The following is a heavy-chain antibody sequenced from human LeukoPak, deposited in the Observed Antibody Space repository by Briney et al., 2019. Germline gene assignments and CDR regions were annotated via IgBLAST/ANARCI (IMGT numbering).Heavy chain of an antibody. J-gene: IGHJ4*02. D-gene: IGHD3-10*01. Sequence: GGSLRLSCAASGFTVGNKYMTWVRQAPGKGLEWVSIIGLSGGNTYYADSVKGRFTISRDNSKNTLSLQMNSLRAEDTAVYYCAKVSLYGSGNSYFDYWGQGTLVTVSS. CDR2: IGLSGGNT. CDR1: GFTVGNKY. CDR3: AKVSLYGSGNSYFDY. V-gene: IGHV3-23*01.